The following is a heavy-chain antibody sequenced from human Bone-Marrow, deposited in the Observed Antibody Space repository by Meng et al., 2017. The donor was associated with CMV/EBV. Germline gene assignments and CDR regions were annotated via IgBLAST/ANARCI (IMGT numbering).Heavy chain of an antibody. D-gene: IGHD6-13*01. CDR3: ARDELGSIAAAGYYYYGMDV. V-gene: IGHV3-53*01. Sequence: GESLKISCAASGFTVSSNYMSWVRQAPGKGLECVSVIYSAGSTYYADSVKGRFTISRDNSKNTLYLQMNSLRAEDTAVYYCARDELGSIAAAGYYYYGMDVWGQGTTVTVSS. J-gene: IGHJ6*02. CDR2: IYSAGST. CDR1: GFTVSSNY.